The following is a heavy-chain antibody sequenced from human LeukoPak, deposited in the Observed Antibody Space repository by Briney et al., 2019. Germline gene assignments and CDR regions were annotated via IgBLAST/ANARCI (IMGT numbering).Heavy chain of an antibody. CDR1: GGSISSSSYY. Sequence: SETLYLTCTVSGGSISSSSYYWGWIRQPPGKGLEWIVSIYYSGSTYYNPSLKSRVTISVDTSKNQFSLKLSSVTAADTAVYYCARHGRPVTTGEEYFDYWGQGTLVTVSS. CDR3: ARHGRPVTTGEEYFDY. CDR2: IYYSGST. J-gene: IGHJ4*02. D-gene: IGHD3-10*01. V-gene: IGHV4-39*01.